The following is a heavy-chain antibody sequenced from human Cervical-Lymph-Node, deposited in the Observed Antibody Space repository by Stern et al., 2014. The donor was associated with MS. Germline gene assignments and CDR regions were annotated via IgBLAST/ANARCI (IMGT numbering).Heavy chain of an antibody. V-gene: IGHV4-4*02. J-gene: IGHJ4*02. D-gene: IGHD2-2*01. CDR1: GGSLITRNW. Sequence: QVQLQESGPGLVKPSGTLSLTCAVSGGSLITRNWWTWIRQSPGRGLEWIGEIYENGNTNYNPSLKSRVTISIDRSKNHFSLNLRSVTAADTAVYYCANLGYCGRDNCYEVYWSQGSLVTVSS. CDR2: IYENGNT. CDR3: ANLGYCGRDNCYEVY.